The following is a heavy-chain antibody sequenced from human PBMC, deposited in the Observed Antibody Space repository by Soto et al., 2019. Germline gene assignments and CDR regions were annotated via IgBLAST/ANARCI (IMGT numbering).Heavy chain of an antibody. CDR2: ISGSGGST. Sequence: GGSLRLPCAASGFTFSSYAMSWVRQAPGKGLEWVSAISGSGGSTYYADSVKGRFTISRDNSKNTLYLQMNSLRAEDTAVYYCAKDLNVGATPLYFDYWGQGTLVTVSS. D-gene: IGHD1-26*01. V-gene: IGHV3-23*01. CDR3: AKDLNVGATPLYFDY. CDR1: GFTFSSYA. J-gene: IGHJ4*02.